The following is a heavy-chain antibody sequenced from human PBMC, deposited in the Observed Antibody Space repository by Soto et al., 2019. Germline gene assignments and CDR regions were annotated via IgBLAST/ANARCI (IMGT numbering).Heavy chain of an antibody. CDR3: ARDIYDFWSGYSYGMDV. J-gene: IGHJ6*02. CDR2: IYYSGST. Sequence: ETLSLTCTVSGGSVSSGSYYWSWIRQPPGKGLEWIGYIYYSGSTNYNPSLKSRVTISVDTSKNQFSLKLSSVTAADTAVYYCARDIYDFWSGYSYGMDVWGQGTTVTV. CDR1: GGSVSSGSYY. V-gene: IGHV4-61*01. D-gene: IGHD3-3*01.